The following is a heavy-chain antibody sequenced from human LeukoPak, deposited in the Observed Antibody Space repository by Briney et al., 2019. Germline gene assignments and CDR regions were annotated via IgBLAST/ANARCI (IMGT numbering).Heavy chain of an antibody. D-gene: IGHD5-18*01. CDR3: ARSTAYNNGNADDH. CDR2: TSYNGNA. CDR1: GDSFSSSSYY. J-gene: IGHJ5*02. Sequence: SETLSLTCTVSGDSFSSSSYYWGWVRQPPGKGLEWIGSTSYNGNAYYHPSLKSRVTISVDTSKNQFSLKMKSVTAADTAIYYCARSTAYNNGNADDHWGQGTLVTISA. V-gene: IGHV4-39*07.